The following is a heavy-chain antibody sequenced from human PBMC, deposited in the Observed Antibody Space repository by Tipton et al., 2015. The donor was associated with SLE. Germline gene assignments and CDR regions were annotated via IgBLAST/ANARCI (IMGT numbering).Heavy chain of an antibody. Sequence: TLSLTCTVSGGSISSYYWSWIRQPPGKGLEWIGYIYYSGSTNYNPSLKSRVTISVDTSKNQFSLKLSSVAAADTAVYYCARDNGSPRAYYYYGMDVWGQGTTVTVSS. D-gene: IGHD6-13*01. CDR3: ARDNGSPRAYYYYGMDV. CDR1: GGSISSYY. J-gene: IGHJ6*02. CDR2: IYYSGST. V-gene: IGHV4-59*01.